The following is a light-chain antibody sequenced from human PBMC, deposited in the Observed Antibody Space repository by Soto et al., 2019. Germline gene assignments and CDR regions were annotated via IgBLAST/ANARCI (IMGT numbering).Light chain of an antibody. CDR1: ESVSNDH. J-gene: IGKJ1*01. Sequence: EIVLTQSPGTLSLSPGERATLSCRASESVSNDHLAWYQRKPGQAPRLLIYGACYSATDIPYRFSGSGSGTDFTLTIARLEAEDFAVYICQQYGSTPPTFGLGTKVEI. V-gene: IGKV3-20*01. CDR2: GAC. CDR3: QQYGSTPPT.